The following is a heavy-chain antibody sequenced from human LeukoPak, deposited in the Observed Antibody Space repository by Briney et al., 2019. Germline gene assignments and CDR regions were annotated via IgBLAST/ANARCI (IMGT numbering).Heavy chain of an antibody. V-gene: IGHV1-18*01. CDR1: GYTFSSYG. CDR2: ISAYNGNT. CDR3: ARDNEGIMATIIDP. D-gene: IGHD5-12*01. Sequence: ASVKVSCRASGYTFSSYGISWVRQAPGQGLEWMGWISAYNGNTNYAQKLQGRVTMTTDTSTSTAYMELRSLRSDDTAVYYCARDNEGIMATIIDPWGQGTLVTVSS. J-gene: IGHJ5*02.